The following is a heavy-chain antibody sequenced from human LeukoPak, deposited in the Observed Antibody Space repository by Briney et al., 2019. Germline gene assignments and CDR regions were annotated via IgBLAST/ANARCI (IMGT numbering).Heavy chain of an antibody. Sequence: PGRSLRLSCAASGFTFSSCGMHWVRQAPGKGLEWVAVISYDGSNKYYADSVKGRFTISRDNSKNTLYLQMNSLRAEDTAVYYCAKDSTPYCSSTSCYQADFDYWGQGTLVTVSS. CDR2: ISYDGSNK. J-gene: IGHJ4*02. CDR3: AKDSTPYCSSTSCYQADFDY. D-gene: IGHD2-2*01. V-gene: IGHV3-30*18. CDR1: GFTFSSCG.